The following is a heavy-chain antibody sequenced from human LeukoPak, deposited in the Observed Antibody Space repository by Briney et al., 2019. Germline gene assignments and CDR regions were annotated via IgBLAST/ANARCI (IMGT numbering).Heavy chain of an antibody. D-gene: IGHD5-18*01. Sequence: SETLSPTCTVSGGSISSYYWSWIRQPPGKGLEWIGYIYYSGSANYNPSLTSRVTISVDTSKNQFSLKLSSVTAADTAVYYCARRRGGYSYGSAFDYWGQGTLVTVSS. CDR1: GGSISSYY. V-gene: IGHV4-59*08. CDR2: IYYSGSA. CDR3: ARRRGGYSYGSAFDY. J-gene: IGHJ4*02.